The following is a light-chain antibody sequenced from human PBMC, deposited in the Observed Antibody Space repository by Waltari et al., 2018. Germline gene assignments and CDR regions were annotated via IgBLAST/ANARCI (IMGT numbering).Light chain of an antibody. CDR1: TSDVGGYNY. V-gene: IGLV2-14*03. CDR3: SSFRSDHTYV. Sequence: QSALTQPASVSGSPGQSIAISCTGTTSDVGGYNYVSWYQQHPGKAPKLLIYDVTNRPSGVSNRFSGSKSGNTASLTISGLQAEDEADYYCSSFRSDHTYV. J-gene: IGLJ1*01. CDR2: DVT.